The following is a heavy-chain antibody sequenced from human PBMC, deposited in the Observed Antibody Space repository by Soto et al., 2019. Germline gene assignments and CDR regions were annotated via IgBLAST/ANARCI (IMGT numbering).Heavy chain of an antibody. CDR2: LGGSNSDT. CDR3: AKDKVDHNSVWDPFDI. J-gene: IGHJ3*02. Sequence: GGSLRLSCAASGFTFSDYAMSWVRQAPGKGLEWVSGLGGSNSDTHYAASVEGRFTVSRDNSRSTLFLQMNSLRVEDTAVYYCAKDKVDHNSVWDPFDIWGQGTMVTVSS. D-gene: IGHD2-15*01. CDR1: GFTFSDYA. V-gene: IGHV3-23*01.